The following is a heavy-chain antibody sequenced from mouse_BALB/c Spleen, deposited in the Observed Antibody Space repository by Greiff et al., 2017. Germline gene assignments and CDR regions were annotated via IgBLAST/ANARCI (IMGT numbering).Heavy chain of an antibody. CDR3: ARNYGSPHWYFDV. V-gene: IGHV7-3*02. CDR2: IRNKANGYTT. D-gene: IGHD1-1*01. CDR1: GFTFTDYY. Sequence: EVKLMESGGGLVQPGGSLRLSCATSGFTFTDYYMSWVRQPPGKALEWLGFIRNKANGYTTEYSASVKGRFTISRDNSQSILYLQMNTLRAEDSATYYCARNYGSPHWYFDVWGAGTTVTVSS. J-gene: IGHJ1*01.